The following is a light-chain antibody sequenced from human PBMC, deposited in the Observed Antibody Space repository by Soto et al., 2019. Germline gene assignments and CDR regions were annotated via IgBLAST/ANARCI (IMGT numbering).Light chain of an antibody. CDR2: GAS. Sequence: EIVLTQSPGTLSLAPGERATLSCRASQSVSNNYFAWYQQKPGQAPRLLLSGASNRATVIPDRFSGSGSGNDFTLAISRLEPEDFAVYYCQQYGTSPFTFGPGTKVDL. V-gene: IGKV3-20*01. CDR1: QSVSNNY. J-gene: IGKJ3*01. CDR3: QQYGTSPFT.